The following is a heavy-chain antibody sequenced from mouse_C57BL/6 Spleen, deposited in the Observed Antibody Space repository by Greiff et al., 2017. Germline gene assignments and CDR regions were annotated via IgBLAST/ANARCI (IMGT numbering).Heavy chain of an antibody. Sequence: QVHVKQPGAELVMPGASVKLSCKASGYTFTSYWMHWVKQRPGQGLEWIGEIDPSDSYTNYNQKFKGKSTLTVDKSSSTAYMQLSSLTSEDSAVYYCASTTVVAPWYFDVWGTGTTVTVSS. CDR3: ASTTVVAPWYFDV. CDR1: GYTFTSYW. D-gene: IGHD1-1*01. J-gene: IGHJ1*03. CDR2: IDPSDSYT. V-gene: IGHV1-69*01.